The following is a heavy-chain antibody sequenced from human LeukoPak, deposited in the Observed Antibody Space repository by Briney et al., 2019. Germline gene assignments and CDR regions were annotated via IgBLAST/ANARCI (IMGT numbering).Heavy chain of an antibody. J-gene: IGHJ4*02. CDR3: ATMPYGSGSYITD. CDR2: IYYSGST. CDR1: GGSISSSSYY. D-gene: IGHD3-10*01. V-gene: IGHV4-39*07. Sequence: SETLSLTCTVSGGSISSSSYYWGWIRQPPGKGLEWIGSIYYSGSTYYNPSLKSRVTISVDTSKNQFSLKLSSVTAADTAVYYCATMPYGSGSYITDWGQGTLVTVSS.